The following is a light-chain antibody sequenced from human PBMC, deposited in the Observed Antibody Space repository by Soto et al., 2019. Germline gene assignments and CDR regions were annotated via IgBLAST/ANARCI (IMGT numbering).Light chain of an antibody. CDR1: QDISNY. J-gene: IGKJ3*01. Sequence: EIQMTQYPSSLSASVGDTVTITCQASQDISNYLNWYQQKPGKAPKLLIYDASNLETGVPSRFSGSGSGTDFTFTISSLQPEDIATYYCQQYDNLPRLTFGPGTKVDIK. CDR2: DAS. V-gene: IGKV1-33*01. CDR3: QQYDNLPRLT.